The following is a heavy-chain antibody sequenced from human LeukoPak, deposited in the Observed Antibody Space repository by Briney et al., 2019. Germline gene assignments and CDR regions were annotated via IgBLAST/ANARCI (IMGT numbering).Heavy chain of an antibody. V-gene: IGHV3-7*01. Sequence: GGSLRLSCAASGFTFSSYAMSWVRQAPGKGLEWVANIKQDGSEKYYVDSVKGRFTISRDNAKNSLYLQMNSLRAEDTAVYYCARGGDYDYVWGSYRSIYYFDYWGQGTLVTVSS. D-gene: IGHD3-16*02. CDR1: GFTFSSYA. CDR2: IKQDGSEK. CDR3: ARGGDYDYVWGSYRSIYYFDY. J-gene: IGHJ4*02.